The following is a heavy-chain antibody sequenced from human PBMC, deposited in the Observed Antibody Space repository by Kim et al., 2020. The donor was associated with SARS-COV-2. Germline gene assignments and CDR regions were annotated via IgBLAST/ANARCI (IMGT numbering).Heavy chain of an antibody. CDR2: TT. D-gene: IGHD6-6*01. J-gene: IGHJ4*02. Sequence: TTDYAAPVKGRFTISRDDSKNTLYLQMNSLKTEDTAVYYCTTRSSRRAPRWGQGTLVTVSS. V-gene: IGHV3-15*01. CDR3: TTRSSRRAPR.